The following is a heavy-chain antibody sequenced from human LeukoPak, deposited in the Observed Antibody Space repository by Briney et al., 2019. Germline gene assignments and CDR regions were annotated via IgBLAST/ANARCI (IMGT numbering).Heavy chain of an antibody. Sequence: SETLSLTCTVSGGSISSYYWSWIRQPAGKGLEWIGRIYTSGSTNYNPSLKSRVTISVDTSKNQFSLKLSSVTAADTAVYYCARDSHSSSSEAPLYYYYYYGMDVWGQGTTVTVSS. CDR3: ARDSHSSSSEAPLYYYYYYGMDV. V-gene: IGHV4-4*07. CDR2: IYTSGST. D-gene: IGHD6-6*01. J-gene: IGHJ6*02. CDR1: GGSISSYY.